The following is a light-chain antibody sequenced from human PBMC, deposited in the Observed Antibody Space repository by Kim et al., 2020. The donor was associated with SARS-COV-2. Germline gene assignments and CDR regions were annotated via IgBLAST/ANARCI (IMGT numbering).Light chain of an antibody. V-gene: IGLV1-44*01. J-gene: IGLJ3*02. CDR1: SSNIGSNT. CDR3: ATWDDSLDVWM. Sequence: ELTQPPSASGTPGQRVTISCSGSSSNIGSNTVNWYQQFPGTAPKVLIDSDDRRPSGVSDRVSCSKSGTSASLAISGPQSEDEADYYCATWDDSLDVWMFGGGTQLTVL. CDR2: SDD.